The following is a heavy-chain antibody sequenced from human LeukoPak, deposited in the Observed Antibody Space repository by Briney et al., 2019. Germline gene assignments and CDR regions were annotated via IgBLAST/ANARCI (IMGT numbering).Heavy chain of an antibody. CDR3: ARDAYSSGWYGELEYYYGMDV. CDR1: GGSISSYY. Sequence: SETLSLTCAVSGGSISSYYWSWIPQPPGKGLEWIGYIYYSGSTNYNPSLKSRVTISVDTSKNQFSLKLSSVTAADTAVYYCARDAYSSGWYGELEYYYGMDVWGQGTTVTVSS. D-gene: IGHD6-19*01. CDR2: IYYSGST. J-gene: IGHJ6*02. V-gene: IGHV4-59*01.